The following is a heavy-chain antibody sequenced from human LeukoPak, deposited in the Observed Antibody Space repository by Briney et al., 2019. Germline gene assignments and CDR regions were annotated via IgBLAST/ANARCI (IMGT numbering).Heavy chain of an antibody. CDR3: ARGLEYSSYWYGDY. V-gene: IGHV3-48*03. J-gene: IGHJ4*02. CDR2: IHSGGSTK. CDR1: GFTFSSAA. Sequence: PGGSLRLSCAASGFTFSSAAMTWVRQAPGKGLEWVSYIHSGGSTKYYADSVKGRFTISRDNAKNSLYLQMSSLRAEDTAVYYCARGLEYSSYWYGDYWGQGTLVTVSS. D-gene: IGHD6-6*01.